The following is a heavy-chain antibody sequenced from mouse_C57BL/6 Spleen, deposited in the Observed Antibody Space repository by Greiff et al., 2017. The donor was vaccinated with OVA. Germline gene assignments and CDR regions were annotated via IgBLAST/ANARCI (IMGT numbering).Heavy chain of an antibody. V-gene: IGHV1-82*01. CDR2: IYPGDGDT. CDR1: GYAFSSSW. J-gene: IGHJ2*01. CDR3: ARGDWAGGYFDY. Sequence: QVQLQQSGPELVKPGASVKISCKASGYAFSSSWMNWVKQRPGKGLEWIGRIYPGDGDTNYNGKFKGKATLTADKSSSTAYMQLSGLTSEDSAVYFWARGDWAGGYFDYWGQGTTLTVSS. D-gene: IGHD4-1*01.